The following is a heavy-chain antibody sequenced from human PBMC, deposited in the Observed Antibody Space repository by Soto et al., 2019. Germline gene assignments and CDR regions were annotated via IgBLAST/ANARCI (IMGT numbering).Heavy chain of an antibody. CDR2: IMNNGSKT. V-gene: IGHV3-48*01. Sequence: QPGGSLRLSCVPSGFTFSNYGMHWVRQAPGKGLEWVAYIMNNGSKTYYRDSVKGRFTISRDNAKNSLYLQMNSLRAEDTAVYYCARDRAVVARGMDVWGQGTTVTVSS. J-gene: IGHJ6*02. CDR3: ARDRAVVARGMDV. CDR1: GFTFSNYG. D-gene: IGHD3-22*01.